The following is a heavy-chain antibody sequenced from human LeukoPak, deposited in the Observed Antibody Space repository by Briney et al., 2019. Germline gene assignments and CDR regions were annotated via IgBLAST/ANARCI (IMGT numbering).Heavy chain of an antibody. CDR3: ARRQGKITMIVVVTVAFDI. CDR1: GGSFSGYY. V-gene: IGHV4-34*01. J-gene: IGHJ3*02. Sequence: PSETLSLTCAVYGGSFSGYYWSWIRQPPGKGLEWIGEINHSGSTNYNPSLKSRVTISVDTSKNQFSLKLSSVTAADTAVYYCARRQGKITMIVVVTVAFDIWGQGTMLTVSS. CDR2: INHSGST. D-gene: IGHD3-22*01.